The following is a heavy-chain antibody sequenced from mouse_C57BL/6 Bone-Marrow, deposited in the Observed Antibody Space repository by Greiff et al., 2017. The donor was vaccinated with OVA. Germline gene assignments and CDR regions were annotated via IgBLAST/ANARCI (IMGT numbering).Heavy chain of an antibody. Sequence: VQLQQSGTVLARPGASVKMSCKTSGYTFTSYWMHWVKQRPGQGLEWIGAIYPGNSDTSYNQKFKGKAKLTAVTSASTAYMELSSLTNEDSAVYYCTRWGGRLEDYYAMDYWGQGTSVTVSS. CDR2: IYPGNSDT. CDR3: TRWGGRLEDYYAMDY. D-gene: IGHD2-2*01. V-gene: IGHV1-5*01. CDR1: GYTFTSYW. J-gene: IGHJ4*01.